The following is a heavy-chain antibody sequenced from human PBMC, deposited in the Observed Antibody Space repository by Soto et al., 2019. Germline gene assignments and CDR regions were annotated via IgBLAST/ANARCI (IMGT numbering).Heavy chain of an antibody. CDR3: ARRHGENYYYYYGMDV. CDR1: GGTFXXXA. Sequence: QVQLVQSXXXXKKPGSSVKVSCKASGGTFXXXAISWVRQAPGQGXXXXGGIIPIFGTANYAQKFQGRVTITADESTSTAYMELSSLRSEDTAVYYCARRHGENYYYYYGMDVWGQGTTVTVSS. V-gene: IGHV1-69*01. D-gene: IGHD3-10*01. CDR2: IIPIFGTA. J-gene: IGHJ6*02.